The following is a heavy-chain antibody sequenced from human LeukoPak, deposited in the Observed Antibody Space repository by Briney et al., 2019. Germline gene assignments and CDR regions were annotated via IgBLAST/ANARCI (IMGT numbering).Heavy chain of an antibody. V-gene: IGHV3-7*01. CDR3: ARDLNWETY. D-gene: IGHD7-27*01. CDR2: IKPDGSQI. J-gene: IGHJ4*02. CDR1: GFTFSTYW. Sequence: GGSLRLSCAASGFTFSTYWMTWVRQAPGKGLEWVANIKPDGSQIYYVDSVKGRFTISRDNAKNSLYLQMSSLRAEDTAVYYCARDLNWETYWGQGTLVTVSS.